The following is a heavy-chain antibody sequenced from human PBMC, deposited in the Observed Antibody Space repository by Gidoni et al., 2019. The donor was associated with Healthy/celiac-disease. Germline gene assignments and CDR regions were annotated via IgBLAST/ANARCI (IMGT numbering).Heavy chain of an antibody. J-gene: IGHJ3*02. CDR3: ARAGDGSGYFNLYDAFDI. V-gene: IGHV1-69*01. CDR1: GGTFSRYA. D-gene: IGHD3-22*01. Sequence: QVPLVQSGAEVKKPGSSVKVSCKASGGTFSRYASSWVRQAPGKGLEWMGGIIPIFGTANYVQEFQGRVKITADESTSTAYMELSSLRSEDTAVYYCARAGDGSGYFNLYDAFDIWGQGTMVTVSS. CDR2: IIPIFGTA.